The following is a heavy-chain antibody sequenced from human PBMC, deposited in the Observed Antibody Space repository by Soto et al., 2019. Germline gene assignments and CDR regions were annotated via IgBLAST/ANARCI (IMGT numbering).Heavy chain of an antibody. V-gene: IGHV3-23*01. Sequence: GGSLRLSCAASGFTFSSNARSWVRQASGKGLEWVSSISGGDGDTYYGDSVKGRFTISRDNSKSTLFLQMNSLRAEDTAVYYCAKGDRVPAAIGGYYYYYYMYVWGKGTTVTVSS. J-gene: IGHJ6*03. CDR1: GFTFSSNA. D-gene: IGHD2-2*01. CDR2: ISGGDGDT. CDR3: AKGDRVPAAIGGYYYYYYMYV.